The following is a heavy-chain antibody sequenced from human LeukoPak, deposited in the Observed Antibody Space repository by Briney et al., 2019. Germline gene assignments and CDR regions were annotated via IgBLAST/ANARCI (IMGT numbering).Heavy chain of an antibody. CDR3: AKVRDGYNQIRNAFDI. J-gene: IGHJ3*02. Sequence: GGSLRLSCAASGFTFDDYGMSWVRQAPGKGLEWVSAISGSGGSTYYADSVKGRFTISRDNSKNTLYLQMNSLRAEDTAVYYCAKVRDGYNQIRNAFDIWGQGTMVTVSS. CDR2: ISGSGGST. V-gene: IGHV3-23*01. CDR1: GFTFDDYG. D-gene: IGHD5-24*01.